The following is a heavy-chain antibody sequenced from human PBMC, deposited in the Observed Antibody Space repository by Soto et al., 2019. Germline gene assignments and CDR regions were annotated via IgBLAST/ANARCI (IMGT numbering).Heavy chain of an antibody. CDR3: ASTSRYRAFDI. CDR2: IWWDDDR. V-gene: IGHV2-5*02. Sequence: QITLKESGPTLVKPTQTLTLTCTVSGFSLTTTGMSVGWIRQPPGKALEWLALIWWDDDRRYSTSLKSRLTITRDISRNQVVITMTNMDPADTATFYCASTSRYRAFDIWGQGTLVTVPS. D-gene: IGHD2-2*01. J-gene: IGHJ3*02. CDR1: GFSLTTTGMS.